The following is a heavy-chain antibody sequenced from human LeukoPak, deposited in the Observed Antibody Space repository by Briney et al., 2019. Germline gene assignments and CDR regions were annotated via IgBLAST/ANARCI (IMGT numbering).Heavy chain of an antibody. CDR1: GGSISSYY. CDR3: ARGTSYDYIWGSYRYHYFDY. D-gene: IGHD3-16*02. J-gene: IGHJ4*02. V-gene: IGHV4-59*01. Sequence: SETLSLTCTVSGGSISSYYWSWIRQPPGKGLEWIGYIYYSGSTNYNPSPKSRVTISVDTSKNQFSLKLSSVTAADTAVYYCARGTSYDYIWGSYRYHYFDYWGQGTLVTVSS. CDR2: IYYSGST.